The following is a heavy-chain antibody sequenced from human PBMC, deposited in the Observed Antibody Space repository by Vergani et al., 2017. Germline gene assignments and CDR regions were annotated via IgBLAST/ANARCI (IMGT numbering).Heavy chain of an antibody. CDR3: ARQQTMGYYYGMDV. V-gene: IGHV3-23*01. J-gene: IGHJ6*02. CDR2: ISGSGGSK. Sequence: EVQLLESGGGLVQPGGSLRLSCGASGFTFSSYAMSWVRQAPGKGLEWVSAISGSGGSKYYADSVKGRLTISRDNSKNSLYLQMNSLRAEDTAVYYCARQQTMGYYYGMDVWGQGTTVTVSS. D-gene: IGHD6-13*01. CDR1: GFTFSSYA.